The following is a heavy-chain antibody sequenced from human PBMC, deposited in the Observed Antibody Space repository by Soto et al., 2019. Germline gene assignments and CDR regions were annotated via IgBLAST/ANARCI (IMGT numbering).Heavy chain of an antibody. CDR2: IHYTGFS. Sequence: PSETLSLACSVSGDSISSGGLYWSWIRQFLGKGLEWIGFIHYTGFSFYNPSLKSRVAMSVDKSKNEFTLQLTSVTAADTAVYYCATSYGNAWYTYWGQGIQVTVSS. D-gene: IGHD6-13*01. CDR1: GDSISSGGLY. V-gene: IGHV4-31*03. CDR3: ATSYGNAWYTY. J-gene: IGHJ4*02.